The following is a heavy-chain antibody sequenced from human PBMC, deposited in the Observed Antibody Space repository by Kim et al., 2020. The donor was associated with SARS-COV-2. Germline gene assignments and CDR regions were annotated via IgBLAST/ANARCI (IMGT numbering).Heavy chain of an antibody. J-gene: IGHJ6*02. D-gene: IGHD6-6*01. Sequence: GGSLRLSCAASGFTFSSYWMSWVRQAPGKGLEWVANIKQDGSEKYYVDSVKGRFTISRDNAKNSLYLQMNSLRAEDTAVYYCARDPEIRSVAARLGYYGMDVWGQGSTVTVS. CDR3: ARDPEIRSVAARLGYYGMDV. CDR2: IKQDGSEK. V-gene: IGHV3-7*01. CDR1: GFTFSSYW.